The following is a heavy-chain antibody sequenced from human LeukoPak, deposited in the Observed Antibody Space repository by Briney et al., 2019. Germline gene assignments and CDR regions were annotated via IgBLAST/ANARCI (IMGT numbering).Heavy chain of an antibody. CDR3: ARLTYYYDSSGYTRIDY. Sequence: SETLSLTCTVSGGSISSSSYYWGWIRQPPGKGLEWIGSIYYSGSTYYNPSLKSRVTISVDTSKNQFPLKLSSVTAADTAVYYCARLTYYYDSSGYTRIDYWGQGTLVTVSS. CDR2: IYYSGST. J-gene: IGHJ4*02. D-gene: IGHD3-22*01. CDR1: GGSISSSSYY. V-gene: IGHV4-39*01.